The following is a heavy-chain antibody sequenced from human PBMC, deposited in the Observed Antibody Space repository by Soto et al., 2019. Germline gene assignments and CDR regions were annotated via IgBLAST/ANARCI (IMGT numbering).Heavy chain of an antibody. Sequence: GESLKISCKGSGYSFTSYWISWVRQMPGKGLEWMGRIDPSDSYTNYSPSFQGHVTISADKSISTAYLQWSSLKASDTAVYYCARRPSKFAPFDYWGQGTLVTVSS. V-gene: IGHV5-10-1*01. CDR3: ARRPSKFAPFDY. CDR2: IDPSDSYT. J-gene: IGHJ4*02. D-gene: IGHD6-6*01. CDR1: GYSFTSYW.